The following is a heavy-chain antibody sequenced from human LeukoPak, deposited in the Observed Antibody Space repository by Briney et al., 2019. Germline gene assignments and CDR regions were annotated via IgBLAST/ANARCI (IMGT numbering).Heavy chain of an antibody. CDR2: IYGGGST. V-gene: IGHV3-66*01. Sequence: GGSLRLSCAASGFTVSSNCMSWVRQAPGKGLEWVSVIYGGGSTYYADSVKGRFTLSRDNSTNTLYLQMNSLKAEDTAVDYCARDGYYYDSSGLSHFDYWGQGTLVTVSS. CDR1: GFTVSSNC. D-gene: IGHD3-22*01. J-gene: IGHJ4*02. CDR3: ARDGYYYDSSGLSHFDY.